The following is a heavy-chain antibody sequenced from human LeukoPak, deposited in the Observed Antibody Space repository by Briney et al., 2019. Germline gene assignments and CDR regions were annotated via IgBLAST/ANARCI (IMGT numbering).Heavy chain of an antibody. CDR1: GSTFSSYG. CDR2: IRYDGSNK. J-gene: IGHJ4*02. V-gene: IGHV3-30*02. Sequence: GGSLRLSCAASGSTFSSYGMHWVRQAPGKGLEWVAFIRYDGSNKYYADSVKGRFTISRDNSKNTLYLQMSSLRAEDTTIYYCAKISTVATFFDFWGQGTLVTVSS. D-gene: IGHD5-12*01. CDR3: AKISTVATFFDF.